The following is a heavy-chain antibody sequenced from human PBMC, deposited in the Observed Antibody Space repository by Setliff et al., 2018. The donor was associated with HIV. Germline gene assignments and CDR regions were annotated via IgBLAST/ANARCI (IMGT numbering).Heavy chain of an antibody. D-gene: IGHD3-10*01. CDR3: ARGKGVGGVIITGGLDV. CDR2: LHTGYG. CDR1: GYTFTTYS. V-gene: IGHV1-3*04. J-gene: IGHJ6*04. Sequence: ASVKVSCKVSGYTFTTYSMHWVRQAPGQRLEWMGWLHTGYGQKFQGRVTMTRDTSISTAYMELSSLTSEDTAVYYCARGKGVGGVIITGGLDVWGKGTTVTVSS.